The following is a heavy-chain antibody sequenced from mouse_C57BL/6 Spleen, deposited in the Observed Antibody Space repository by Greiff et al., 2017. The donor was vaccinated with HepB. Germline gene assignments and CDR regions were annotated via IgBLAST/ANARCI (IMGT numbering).Heavy chain of an antibody. V-gene: IGHV1-26*01. Sequence: EVQLQQSGPELVKPGASVKISCKASGYTFTDYYMNWVKQSHGKSLEWIGDINPNNGGTSYNQKFKGKATLTVDKSSSTAYMGLRSLTSEDSAVYYCTTVVGDYWGQGTTLTVSS. CDR1: GYTFTDYY. CDR3: TTVVGDY. J-gene: IGHJ2*01. D-gene: IGHD1-1*01. CDR2: INPNNGGT.